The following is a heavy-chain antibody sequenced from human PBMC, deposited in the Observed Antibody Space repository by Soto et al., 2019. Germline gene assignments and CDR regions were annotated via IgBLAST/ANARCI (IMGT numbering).Heavy chain of an antibody. D-gene: IGHD2-21*01. CDR1: GFTFSSSW. CDR2: INQDGSEK. Sequence: GSLRLSCAASGFTFSSSWMSWVRQAPGKGLEWVANINQDGSEKYYVDSVKGRFTISRDNAKNSLYLQMNSLGAEDTALYYCATEVNPFHYGLDVWGQGTTVTVSS. CDR3: ATEVNPFHYGLDV. V-gene: IGHV3-7*01. J-gene: IGHJ6*02.